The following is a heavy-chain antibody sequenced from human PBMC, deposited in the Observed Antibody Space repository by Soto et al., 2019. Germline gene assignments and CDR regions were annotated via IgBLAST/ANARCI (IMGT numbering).Heavy chain of an antibody. V-gene: IGHV3-33*01. CDR2: IWYDGSNK. D-gene: IGHD1-26*01. Sequence: QVQLVESGGGVVQPGRSLRLSCAASGFTFSSYGMHWVRQAPGMGLEWVAVIWYDGSNKYYADSVKGRFTISRDNSKNTLYLQMNSLRAEDTAVYYCASLYSGSYYDWYFDLWGRGTLVTVSS. CDR1: GFTFSSYG. CDR3: ASLYSGSYYDWYFDL. J-gene: IGHJ2*01.